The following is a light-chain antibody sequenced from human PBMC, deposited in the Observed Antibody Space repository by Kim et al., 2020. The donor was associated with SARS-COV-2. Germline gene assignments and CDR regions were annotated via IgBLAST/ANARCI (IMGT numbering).Light chain of an antibody. Sequence: EIVLTQSPGTLSLSPGERATLSCRDSQSVSSNYLAWYQQKPGQAPRLLIYGASSRAAGIPDRFSGSGSGTDFTLTISRLEPEDFAVYYCQQYGTSPLTFGGGTKVDIK. V-gene: IGKV3-20*01. CDR2: GAS. CDR1: QSVSSNY. CDR3: QQYGTSPLT. J-gene: IGKJ4*01.